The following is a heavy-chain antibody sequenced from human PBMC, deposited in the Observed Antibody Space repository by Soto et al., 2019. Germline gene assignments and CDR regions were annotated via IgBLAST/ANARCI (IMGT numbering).Heavy chain of an antibody. V-gene: IGHV3-21*01. CDR3: ARDGGYDAHDYYSNDTDV. D-gene: IGHD1-1*01. CDR2: IRPCSPYT. J-gene: IGHJ6*02. Sequence: GGSLRLSCIASGFTFRSYTMNWVRQAPGRGLEWVSAIRPCSPYTCYAESVKGRFTISRDNAKNSLYLQMKSLRAEDTAVYVCARDGGYDAHDYYSNDTDVWGQGTPVTVSS. CDR1: GFTFRSYT.